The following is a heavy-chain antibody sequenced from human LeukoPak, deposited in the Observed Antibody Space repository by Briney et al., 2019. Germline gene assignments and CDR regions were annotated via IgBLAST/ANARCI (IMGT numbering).Heavy chain of an antibody. Sequence: QPGGSLRLSCAVSGFTFSFYGMSWVRQAPGKGLEWISYISSMITSTNYADSVKGRFTISRDNAKNSLYLQMNSLRAEDTAVYYCARGDYGGNPPDYWGQGTLVTVSS. D-gene: IGHD4-23*01. CDR1: GFTFSFYG. CDR2: ISSMITST. CDR3: ARGDYGGNPPDY. V-gene: IGHV3-48*01. J-gene: IGHJ4*02.